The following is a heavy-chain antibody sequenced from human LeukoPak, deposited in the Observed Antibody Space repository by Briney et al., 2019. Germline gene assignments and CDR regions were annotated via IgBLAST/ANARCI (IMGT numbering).Heavy chain of an antibody. CDR2: ISYDGSNK. CDR1: GFTFSSYG. J-gene: IGHJ4*02. V-gene: IGHV3-30*18. Sequence: GGSLRLSCAASGFTFSSYGMHWVRQAPGKGLEWVAVISYDGSNKYCADSVKGRFTISRDNSKNTLYLQMNSLRAEDTAVYYCAKDYDGVGDYWGQGTLVTVSS. D-gene: IGHD3-16*01. CDR3: AKDYDGVGDY.